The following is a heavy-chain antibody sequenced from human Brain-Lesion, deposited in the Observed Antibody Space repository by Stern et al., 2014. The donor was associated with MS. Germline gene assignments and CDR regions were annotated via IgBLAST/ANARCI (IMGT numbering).Heavy chain of an antibody. J-gene: IGHJ4*02. CDR3: ARFPARGPHVFDS. CDR1: GGSISSSNW. CDR2: SDHSGST. Sequence: QVQLVESGPGLVKPSGTLSLTCAVSGGSISSSNWWSWVRQSPGKGLEWIGESDHSGSTIYNPSPKSRVTVSLDKSKNRFSLNLRSVPAADTAVYFCARFPARGPHVFDSWGQGTLVTVSS. V-gene: IGHV4-4*02.